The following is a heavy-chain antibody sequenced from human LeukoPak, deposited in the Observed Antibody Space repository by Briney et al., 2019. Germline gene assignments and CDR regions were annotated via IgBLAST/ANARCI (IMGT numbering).Heavy chain of an antibody. Sequence: AWETLPLTCIAPGGPIASVVYSWGWSPRPPGKALERIGYIYYSGSTYYNPSLKSRVTISVDTSKNQFSLKLSSVTAADTAVYCCAREGLRQSYDYWGQGTLVTVSS. V-gene: IGHV4-30-4*01. CDR1: GGPIASVVYS. D-gene: IGHD5/OR15-5a*01. CDR3: AREGLRQSYDY. CDR2: IYYSGST. J-gene: IGHJ4*02.